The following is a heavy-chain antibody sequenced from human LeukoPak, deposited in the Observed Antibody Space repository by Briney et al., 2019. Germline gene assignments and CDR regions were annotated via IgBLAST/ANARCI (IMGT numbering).Heavy chain of an antibody. V-gene: IGHV3-23*01. CDR2: IHYSPGYT. Sequence: SGGSLRLSCAASGFTFSSYAMSWVRQAPGKGLEWVSHIHYSPGYTYYADSVKGRFTISRDNSKNTLYLQMDSLRAEDTAVYYCAKGYTAAWYDFDCWGQGTLVTVSS. D-gene: IGHD6-13*01. CDR3: AKGYTAAWYDFDC. J-gene: IGHJ4*02. CDR1: GFTFSSYA.